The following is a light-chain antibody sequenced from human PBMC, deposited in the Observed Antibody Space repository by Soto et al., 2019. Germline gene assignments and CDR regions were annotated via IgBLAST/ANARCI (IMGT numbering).Light chain of an antibody. CDR2: SAS. Sequence: DIQLTQSPAVLSASVGATATITCRASQALSNYLASYQQQPGKAPALLIYSASTLQSGVPSRFSGSGSGTEFTLTISSLQPDDFATYYCQQYNTYPWTFGQGTKVDIK. V-gene: IGKV1-9*01. J-gene: IGKJ1*01. CDR1: QALSNY. CDR3: QQYNTYPWT.